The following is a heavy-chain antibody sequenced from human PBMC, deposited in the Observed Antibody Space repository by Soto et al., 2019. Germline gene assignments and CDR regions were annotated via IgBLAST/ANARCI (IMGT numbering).Heavy chain of an antibody. V-gene: IGHV4-30-4*01. CDR3: ARFVVGLYYYYYGMDV. Sequence: SETLSLTCTVSGGSISSGDYYWSWIRQPPGKGLEWIGYIYYSGSTYYNPSLKSRVTISVDTSKNQFSLKLSSVTAADTAVYYCARFVVGLYYYYYGMDVWGQGTTVTVSS. CDR1: GGSISSGDYY. D-gene: IGHD2-15*01. CDR2: IYYSGST. J-gene: IGHJ6*02.